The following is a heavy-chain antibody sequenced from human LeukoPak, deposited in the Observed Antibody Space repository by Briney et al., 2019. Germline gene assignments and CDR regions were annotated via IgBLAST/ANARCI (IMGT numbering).Heavy chain of an antibody. CDR3: ARVASSGYYYPLDY. V-gene: IGHV3-21*01. CDR1: GLSVSSNF. Sequence: GGSLRLSCAATGLSVSSNFMSWVRQAPGKGLEWVSSISSSSSYIYYADSVKGRFTISRDNAKNSLYLQMNSLRAEDTAVYYCARVASSGYYYPLDYWGQGTLVTVSS. CDR2: ISSSSSYI. J-gene: IGHJ4*02. D-gene: IGHD3-22*01.